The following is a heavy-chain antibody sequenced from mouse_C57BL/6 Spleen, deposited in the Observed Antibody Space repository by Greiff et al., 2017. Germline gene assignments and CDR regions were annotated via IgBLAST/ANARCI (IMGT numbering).Heavy chain of an antibody. CDR1: GFTFSSYA. J-gene: IGHJ1*03. CDR3: ARDGRSYWYFDV. V-gene: IGHV5-4*01. CDR2: ISDGGSYT. Sequence: EVQVVESGGGLVKPGGSLKLSCAASGFTFSSYAMSWVRQTPEKRLEWVATISDGGSYTYYPDNVKGRFTISRDNAKNNLYLQMSHLKSEDTAMXYCARDGRSYWYFDVWGTGTTVTVSS.